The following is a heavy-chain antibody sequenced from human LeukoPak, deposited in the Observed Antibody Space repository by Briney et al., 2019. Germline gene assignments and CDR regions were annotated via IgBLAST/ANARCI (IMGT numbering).Heavy chain of an antibody. V-gene: IGHV3-9*01. Sequence: GGSLRLSCAASGFTFDDCAMHWVRQAPGKGLEWVSGISWNSVSVGYADSVKGRFTISRDNARNSLYLQMNSLRADDTALYHCAKGDSSTWSLLDYWGQGTLVTVSS. CDR3: AKGDSSTWSLLDY. CDR1: GFTFDDCA. J-gene: IGHJ4*02. CDR2: ISWNSVSV. D-gene: IGHD6-13*01.